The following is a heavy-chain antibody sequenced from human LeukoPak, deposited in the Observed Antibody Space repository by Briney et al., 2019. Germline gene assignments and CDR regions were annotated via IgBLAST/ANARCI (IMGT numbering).Heavy chain of an antibody. CDR3: ARALYRQHIVVVNAKNYWYFDL. D-gene: IGHD2-21*01. Sequence: PGGSLRLSCAASGFTFSSYEMNWVRQAPGKRPEWVSYISNSGSILYYADSVKGRFTISRDNAKNSLYLQMNSLRAEDTAVYYCARALYRQHIVVVNAKNYWYFDLWGRGTLVTVSS. J-gene: IGHJ2*01. CDR1: GFTFSSYE. V-gene: IGHV3-48*03. CDR2: ISNSGSIL.